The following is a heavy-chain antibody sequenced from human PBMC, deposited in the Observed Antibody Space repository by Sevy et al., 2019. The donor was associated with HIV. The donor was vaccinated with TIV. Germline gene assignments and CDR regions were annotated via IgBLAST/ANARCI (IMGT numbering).Heavy chain of an antibody. CDR3: AKNRVDLETVCVFDY. CDR2: MSGRGGAI. J-gene: IGHJ4*02. CDR1: GFTFSIYA. V-gene: IGHV3-23*01. Sequence: GGSLRLSCATSGFTFSIYAMSWVRQAPGKGLEWVSSMSGRGGAIYYADSVKGRFTISRDNSRNILYLLMNSLRVGDTAVYFCAKNRVDLETVCVFDYWGQGTLVTVSS. D-gene: IGHD5-12*01.